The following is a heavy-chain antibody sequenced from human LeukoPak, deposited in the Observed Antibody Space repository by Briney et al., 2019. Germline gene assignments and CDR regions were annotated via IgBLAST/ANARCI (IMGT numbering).Heavy chain of an antibody. J-gene: IGHJ4*02. CDR2: ISSDSGTI. CDR3: ATDSPETAAFDY. D-gene: IGHD1-1*01. CDR1: GFTFSSYS. Sequence: PGGSLRLSCAGSGFTFSSYSMNWVRQAPGKGLEWVSYISSDSGTIYYADSVKGRFTISRDNAKNSLYLQMDSLRAEDTAVYYCATDSPETAAFDYWGQGTLVTVSS. V-gene: IGHV3-48*04.